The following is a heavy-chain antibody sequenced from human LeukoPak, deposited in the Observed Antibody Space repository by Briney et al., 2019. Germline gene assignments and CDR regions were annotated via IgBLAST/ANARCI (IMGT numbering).Heavy chain of an antibody. CDR2: ISDSGGST. D-gene: IGHD6-19*01. CDR1: GFTFSSYA. CDR3: AKDLISSGWYGCRFDP. Sequence: AGSLRLSCAASGFTFSSYAMSWVRQAPGKGLEWVSAISDSGGSTYYADSVKGRFTISRDNSKDTLYLQMNSLRAEDTAVYYCAKDLISSGWYGCRFDPWGQGTLVTVSS. J-gene: IGHJ5*02. V-gene: IGHV3-23*01.